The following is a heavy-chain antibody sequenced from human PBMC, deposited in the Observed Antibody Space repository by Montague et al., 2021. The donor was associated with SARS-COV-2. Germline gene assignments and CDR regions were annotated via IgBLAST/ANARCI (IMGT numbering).Heavy chain of an antibody. CDR1: GGSFSGYY. CDR3: AREVGRGYSGYEGEY. Sequence: SETLSLTCAVYGGSFSGYYWSWIRQPQGKGLEWIGEINHSGSTNYNSSLKSRVTISVDTSKNQFSLKLSSVTAADTAVYYCAREVGRGYSGYEGEYWGQGTLVTVSS. D-gene: IGHD5-12*01. J-gene: IGHJ4*02. V-gene: IGHV4-34*01. CDR2: INHSGST.